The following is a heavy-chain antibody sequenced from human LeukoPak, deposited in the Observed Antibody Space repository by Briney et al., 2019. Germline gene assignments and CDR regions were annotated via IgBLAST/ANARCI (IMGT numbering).Heavy chain of an antibody. D-gene: IGHD3-10*01. CDR3: ARDGLAYYYGSGSYAGDYFDY. J-gene: IGHJ4*02. Sequence: ASVKVSCKASGYTFTSYYMHWVRQAPGQGLEWMGWINPNSGGTNYAQKFQGRVTMTRDTSISTAYMELSRLRSDDTAVYYCARDGLAYYYGSGSYAGDYFDYWGQGTLVTVSS. V-gene: IGHV1-2*02. CDR2: INPNSGGT. CDR1: GYTFTSYY.